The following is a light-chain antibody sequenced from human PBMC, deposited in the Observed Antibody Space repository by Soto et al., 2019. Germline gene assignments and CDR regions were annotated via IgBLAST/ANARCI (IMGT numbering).Light chain of an antibody. J-gene: IGLJ1*01. CDR2: NVN. Sequence: QSALTQPASVSGSPGQSITISCTGTSSDVGGYDYVAWYQQYPDKAPKLLIYNVNNRPSVVSLRFSGSKSGNTASLTISGLLPEDEADYYFTSFTIIHTYVFGTGTKLTVL. CDR1: SSDVGGYDY. V-gene: IGLV2-14*01. CDR3: TSFTIIHTYV.